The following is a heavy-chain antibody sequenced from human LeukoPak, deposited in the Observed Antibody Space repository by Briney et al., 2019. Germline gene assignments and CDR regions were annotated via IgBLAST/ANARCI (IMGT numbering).Heavy chain of an antibody. V-gene: IGHV3-23*01. J-gene: IGHJ5*02. CDR3: ARVAGWHWFDP. Sequence: GGSLRLSCAASGFTFSSYDMTWVRQAPGRGLEWVSSIRPSGDNTYYGDSVKGRFTISRDNSKNTVYLQMNNMRVDDTAAYYCARVAGWHWFDPWGQGTLVTVSS. CDR2: IRPSGDNT. D-gene: IGHD6-19*01. CDR1: GFTFSSYD.